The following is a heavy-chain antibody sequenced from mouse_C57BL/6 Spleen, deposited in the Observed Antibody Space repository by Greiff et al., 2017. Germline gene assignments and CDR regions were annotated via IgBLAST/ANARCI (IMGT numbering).Heavy chain of an antibody. J-gene: IGHJ4*01. Sequence: QVQLQQSGAELVKPGASVKLSCKASGYTFTSYWMHWVKQRPGQGLEWIGMIHPNSGSTNYNEKFKSKATLTVDKSSSTAYMQLSSLTSEDSAVYYCARSDGSFYAMDYWGQGTSVTVSS. CDR1: GYTFTSYW. CDR2: IHPNSGST. V-gene: IGHV1-64*01. D-gene: IGHD2-3*01. CDR3: ARSDGSFYAMDY.